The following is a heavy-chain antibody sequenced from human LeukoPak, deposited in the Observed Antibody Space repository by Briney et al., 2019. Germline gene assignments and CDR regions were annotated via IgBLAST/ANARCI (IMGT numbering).Heavy chain of an antibody. CDR2: MNPNSGNT. J-gene: IGHJ4*02. V-gene: IGHV1-8*01. Sequence: ASVKVSCKASGYTFTSYDINWLRQATGQGLEWMGWMNPNSGNTGYAQKFQGRVTMTRNTSISTGYMEPSSLRSEDTAVYYCARVDPDYFDYWGQGTLVTVSS. CDR1: GYTFTSYD. CDR3: ARVDPDYFDY.